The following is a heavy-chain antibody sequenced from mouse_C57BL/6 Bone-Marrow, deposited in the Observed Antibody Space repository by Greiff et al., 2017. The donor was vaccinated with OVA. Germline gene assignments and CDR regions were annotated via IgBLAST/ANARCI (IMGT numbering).Heavy chain of an antibody. CDR2: INPSSGYT. D-gene: IGHD1-1*01. CDR1: GYTFTSYW. V-gene: IGHV1-7*01. Sequence: QVHVKQSGAELAKPGASVKLSCKASGYTFTSYWMHWVKQRPGQGLEWIGYINPSSGYTKYNQKFKDKATLTADKASSTAYMQLSSLTYEDSAVYYCARLPYGSSYDGYFDVWGTGTTVTVSS. J-gene: IGHJ1*03. CDR3: ARLPYGSSYDGYFDV.